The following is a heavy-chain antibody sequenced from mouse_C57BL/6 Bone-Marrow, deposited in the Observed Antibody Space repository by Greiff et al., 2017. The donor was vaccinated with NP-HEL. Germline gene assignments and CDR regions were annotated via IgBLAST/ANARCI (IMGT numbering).Heavy chain of an antibody. CDR2: IRSKSNNYAT. V-gene: IGHV10-1*01. J-gene: IGHJ3*01. CDR3: VSPYYSNGFAY. CDR1: GFSFTTYA. D-gene: IGHD2-5*01. Sequence: EVKVVESGGGLVQPKGSLKLSCAASGFSFTTYAMNWVRQAPGKGLEWVARIRSKSNNYATYYADSVKDRFTISRDDSESMLYLQMNNLETEDTAMYYCVSPYYSNGFAYWGQGTLVTVSA.